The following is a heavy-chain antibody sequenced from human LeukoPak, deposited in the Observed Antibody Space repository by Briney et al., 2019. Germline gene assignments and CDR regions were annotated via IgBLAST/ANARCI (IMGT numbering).Heavy chain of an antibody. V-gene: IGHV3-21*01. CDR3: ARAVDTAMVF. D-gene: IGHD5-18*01. CDR2: ISSSSSYI. CDR1: GFTFSSYS. J-gene: IGHJ4*02. Sequence: GGSLRLSCAASGFTFSSYSMNWVRQAPGKGLEWVSSISSSSSYIYYADSVKGRFTISRDNAKNSLYLQMDSLRAEDTAVYYCARAVDTAMVFRGQGTLVTVSS.